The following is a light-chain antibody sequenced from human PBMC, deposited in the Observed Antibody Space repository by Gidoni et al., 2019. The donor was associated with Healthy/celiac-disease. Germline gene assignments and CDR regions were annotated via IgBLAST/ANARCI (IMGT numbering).Light chain of an antibody. CDR2: GAS. CDR1: QSVSSSY. Sequence: ILLTQYPVTLSLSPGERATLSCRASQSVSSSYLAWYQQKPGQAPRLLIYGASSRATGIPDRFSGSGSGTDFTLTISRLEPEDFAVYYCQQYGSSPPLTFGGGTKVEIK. J-gene: IGKJ4*01. CDR3: QQYGSSPPLT. V-gene: IGKV3-20*01.